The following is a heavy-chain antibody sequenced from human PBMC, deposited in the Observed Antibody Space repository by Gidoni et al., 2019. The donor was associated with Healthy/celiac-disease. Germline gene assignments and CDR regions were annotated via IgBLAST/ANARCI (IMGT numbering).Heavy chain of an antibody. J-gene: IGHJ6*02. CDR1: GFTFDAYA. CDR3: AKEAAAGAYYYYYGMDV. CDR2: ISWNSGSI. D-gene: IGHD6-13*01. V-gene: IGHV3-9*01. Sequence: EVQLVESGGGLVQPGRSLRLSCAASGFTFDAYAMHWVRQAPGKGLEWVSGISWNSGSIGYADSVKGRFTISRDNAKNSLYLQMNSLRAEDTALYYCAKEAAAGAYYYYYGMDVWGQGTTVTVSS.